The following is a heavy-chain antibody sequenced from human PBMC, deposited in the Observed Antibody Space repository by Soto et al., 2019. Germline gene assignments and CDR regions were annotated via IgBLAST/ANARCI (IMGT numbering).Heavy chain of an antibody. CDR3: ATKGFYSNYEIDP. D-gene: IGHD4-4*01. Sequence: GESLKISCKGSGYSFTSYWISWVRQMPGKGLEWMGRIDPSDSYTNYSPSFQGHVTVSADKSISTAYLQWSSLKASDTAMYYCATKGFYSNYEIDPWGQGTLVTVSS. V-gene: IGHV5-10-1*01. CDR1: GYSFTSYW. J-gene: IGHJ5*02. CDR2: IDPSDSYT.